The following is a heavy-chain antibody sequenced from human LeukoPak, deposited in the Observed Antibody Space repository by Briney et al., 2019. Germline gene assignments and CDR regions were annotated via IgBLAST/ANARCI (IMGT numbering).Heavy chain of an antibody. CDR1: GGSFSSSNW. V-gene: IGHV4-4*02. J-gene: IGHJ3*02. CDR2: INHSGTT. D-gene: IGHD2-2*01. CDR3: ARLPIVVVPSTSFDM. Sequence: SGTLSLTCAVSGGSFSSSNWWSWVRQPPGKGLEWVGSINHSGTTYYNPSLKSRVTVSVDTSKNHFSLKLSSVTAAVTAVYYCARLPIVVVPSTSFDMWGQGTMVTVSS.